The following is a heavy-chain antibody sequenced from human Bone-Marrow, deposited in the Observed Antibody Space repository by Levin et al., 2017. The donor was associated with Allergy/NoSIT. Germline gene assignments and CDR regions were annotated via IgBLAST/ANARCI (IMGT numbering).Heavy chain of an antibody. V-gene: IGHV3-23*01. CDR3: VGHRGYCSGDVCYGYFDL. D-gene: IGHD2-8*02. Sequence: GGSLRLSCAASGFTFINYAMNWVRHAPGKGLEWVSSINGRGASTYYGDSVKGRFTISRDNSKNTLFLQMNSLRVDDTAIYYCVGHRGYCSGDVCYGYFDLWGQGTLVTVSS. J-gene: IGHJ4*02. CDR1: GFTFINYA. CDR2: INGRGAST.